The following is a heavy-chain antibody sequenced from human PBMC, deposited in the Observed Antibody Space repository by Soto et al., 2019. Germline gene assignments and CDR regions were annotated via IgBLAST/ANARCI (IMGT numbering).Heavy chain of an antibody. V-gene: IGHV3-66*01. CDR2: IYSGGST. J-gene: IGHJ6*02. Sequence: GSLRLSCAASGFTVSSNYMSWVRQAPGKGLEWVSVIYSGGSTYYADSVKGRFTISRDNSKNTLYLRMNSLRAEDTAVYYCARSATLYGVDVWGQGTTVTVSS. CDR1: GFTVSSNY. CDR3: ARSATLYGVDV.